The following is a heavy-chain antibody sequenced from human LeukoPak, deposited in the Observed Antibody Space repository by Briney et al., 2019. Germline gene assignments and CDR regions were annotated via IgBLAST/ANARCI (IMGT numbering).Heavy chain of an antibody. D-gene: IGHD3-22*01. CDR3: AKRLGSSGYQFDY. V-gene: IGHV3-23*01. CDR1: GFTFSSYA. CDR2: ISGSGGST. Sequence: GGSLRLSCAASGFTFSSYAMSWVRQAPGKGLEWVSAISGSGGSTYYADPVKGRFTISRDNSKNTLYLQMNSLRAEDTAVYYCAKRLGSSGYQFDYWGQGTLVTVSS. J-gene: IGHJ4*02.